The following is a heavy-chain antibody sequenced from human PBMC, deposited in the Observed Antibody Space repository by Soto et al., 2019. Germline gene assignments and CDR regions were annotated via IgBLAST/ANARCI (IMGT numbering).Heavy chain of an antibody. Sequence: PSETLSLTCAVYGGSFSGYYWSWVRQPPGKGLEWIGEINHSGSTNYNPSLKSRVTISVDTSKNQFSLKLSSVTAADSAVYYCARVGYYYDSSGLTCWGQGTLVTVSS. CDR2: INHSGST. D-gene: IGHD3-22*01. CDR3: ARVGYYYDSSGLTC. J-gene: IGHJ4*02. CDR1: GGSFSGYY. V-gene: IGHV4-34*01.